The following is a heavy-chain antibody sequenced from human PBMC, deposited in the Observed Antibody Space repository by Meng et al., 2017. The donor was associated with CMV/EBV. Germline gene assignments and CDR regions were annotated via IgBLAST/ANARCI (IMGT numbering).Heavy chain of an antibody. J-gene: IGHJ4*02. CDR3: ARETYYYDSSGYYYSN. Sequence: ASVKVSCKASGHTFTGYYMHWVRQAPGQGLEWMGWINPNSGGTNYAQKFQGRVTMTRDTSISTAYMELSRLRSDDTAVYYCARETYYYDSSGYYYSNWGQGTLVTVSS. D-gene: IGHD3-22*01. V-gene: IGHV1-2*02. CDR1: GHTFTGYY. CDR2: INPNSGGT.